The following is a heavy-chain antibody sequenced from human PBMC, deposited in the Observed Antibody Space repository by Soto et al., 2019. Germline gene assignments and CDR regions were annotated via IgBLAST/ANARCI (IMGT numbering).Heavy chain of an antibody. J-gene: IGHJ3*02. CDR1: GASISRYY. D-gene: IGHD5-12*01. Sequence: QVQLQESGPGLVKPSETLSLTCTVSGASISRYYWSWIRQPAGKGLEWIGRMYITGTTNYNPSLKSRISMSVDSSKNQFSLKLSSVTAADTAVYYCARDAGYTGYEQGNPFDIWGQGTMVTVSS. CDR3: ARDAGYTGYEQGNPFDI. CDR2: MYITGTT. V-gene: IGHV4-4*07.